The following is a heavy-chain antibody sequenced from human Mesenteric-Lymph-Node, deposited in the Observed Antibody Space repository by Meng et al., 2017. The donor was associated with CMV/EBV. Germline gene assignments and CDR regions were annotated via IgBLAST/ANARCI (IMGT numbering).Heavy chain of an antibody. CDR2: IYYSGST. Sequence: SETLSLTCTVSGGSVGSSSYYWSWIRQPPGKGLEWIGYIYYSGSTNYNPSLKSRVTISVDTSKNQFSLKLSSVTAADTAVYYCARVPIRDYYYGMDVWGQGTTVTVSS. V-gene: IGHV4-61*01. J-gene: IGHJ6*02. CDR1: GGSVGSSSYY. CDR3: ARVPIRDYYYGMDV.